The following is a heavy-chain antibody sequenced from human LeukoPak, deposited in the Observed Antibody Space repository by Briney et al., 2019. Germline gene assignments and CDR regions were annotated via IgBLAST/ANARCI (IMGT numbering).Heavy chain of an antibody. D-gene: IGHD6-6*01. CDR3: ARGVGSSDP. Sequence: SETLSLTCTVSGASIRSYYWSWIRQSPGKGLEWIGYIHYSESPNYNPSLKSRVTISVDTSKNQFSLKLRSVTAADTAVYYCARGVGSSDPWGQGTLVTVSS. J-gene: IGHJ5*02. CDR2: IHYSESP. CDR1: GASIRSYY. V-gene: IGHV4-59*01.